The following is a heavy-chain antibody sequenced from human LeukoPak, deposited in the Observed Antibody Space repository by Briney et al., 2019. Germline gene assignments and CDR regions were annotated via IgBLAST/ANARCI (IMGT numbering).Heavy chain of an antibody. V-gene: IGHV3-23*01. CDR1: GFTFSSYA. CDR3: AKDLVTGSLDY. D-gene: IGHD3-10*01. Sequence: GGSLRLSCAASGFTFSSYAMSWVRQPPGKGLEWVSSISNGAGSTYYADSVRGRFSISRDNSKNTVSLQMNSLRAEDTAIYYCAKDLVTGSLDYWGQGTLVTVSS. CDR2: ISNGAGST. J-gene: IGHJ4*02.